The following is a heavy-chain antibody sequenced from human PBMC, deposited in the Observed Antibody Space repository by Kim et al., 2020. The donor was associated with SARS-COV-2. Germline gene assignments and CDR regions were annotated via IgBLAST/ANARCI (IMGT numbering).Heavy chain of an antibody. CDR1: GFTFSSYA. Sequence: GGSLRLSCAASGFTFSSYAMSWVRQAPGKGLEWVSAISGSGGSTYYADSVKGRLTISRDNSKNTLYLQMNSLRAEDTAVHYCATRSSGWYVDYWGQGTLVTVSS. V-gene: IGHV3-23*01. D-gene: IGHD6-19*01. CDR2: ISGSGGST. J-gene: IGHJ4*02. CDR3: ATRSSGWYVDY.